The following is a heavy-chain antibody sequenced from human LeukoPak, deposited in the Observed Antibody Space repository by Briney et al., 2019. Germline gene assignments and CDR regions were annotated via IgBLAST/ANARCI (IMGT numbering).Heavy chain of an antibody. CDR1: GFTFSSYS. D-gene: IGHD6-13*01. Sequence: PGGSLRLSCAASGFTFSSYSMNWVRQAPGKGLEWVSAISSRSTYIYYADSVKGRFTISRDNAKNSLYLQMNSLRAEDTAVYYCARDFSSSWYSTEAFDYWGQGTLVTVSS. J-gene: IGHJ4*02. V-gene: IGHV3-21*01. CDR3: ARDFSSSWYSTEAFDY. CDR2: ISSRSTYI.